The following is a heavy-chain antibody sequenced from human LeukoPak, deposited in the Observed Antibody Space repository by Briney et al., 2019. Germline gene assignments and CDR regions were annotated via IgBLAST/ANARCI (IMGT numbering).Heavy chain of an antibody. V-gene: IGHV3-23*01. CDR3: ARPGGHWSSSPSGS. J-gene: IGHJ5*02. D-gene: IGHD2-21*01. Sequence: QPGGSLRLSCAASVFTFSSYGMSWVRQAPGKGLEWVSGISGSGGNTYYADSVKGRFTLSRDNSKNTLYLHMNSLSAEDTAVYYCARPGGHWSSSPSGSWGQGTLVTVSS. CDR2: ISGSGGNT. CDR1: VFTFSSYG.